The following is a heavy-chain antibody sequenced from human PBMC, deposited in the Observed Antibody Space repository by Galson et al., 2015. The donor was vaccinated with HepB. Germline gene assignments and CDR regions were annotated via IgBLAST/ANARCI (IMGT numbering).Heavy chain of an antibody. V-gene: IGHV3-48*01. J-gene: IGHJ2*01. Sequence: LRLSCAASGFTFSSYSMNWVRQAPGKGLEWVSYISSSSSTIYYADSVKGRFTISRDNAKNSLYLQMNSLRAEDTAVYYCARDRANHGDYEMDYWYFDLWGRGTLVTVSS. D-gene: IGHD4-17*01. CDR2: ISSSSSTI. CDR3: ARDRANHGDYEMDYWYFDL. CDR1: GFTFSSYS.